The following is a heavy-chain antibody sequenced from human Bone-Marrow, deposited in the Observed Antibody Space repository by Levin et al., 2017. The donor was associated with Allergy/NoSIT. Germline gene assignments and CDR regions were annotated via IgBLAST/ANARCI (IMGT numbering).Heavy chain of an antibody. CDR2: ISYDGSNK. CDR1: GFTFSSYG. J-gene: IGHJ4*02. D-gene: IGHD3-10*01. V-gene: IGHV3-30*18. Sequence: GGSLRLSCAASGFTFSSYGMHWVRQAPGKGLEWVAVISYDGSNKYYADSVKGRFTISRDNSKNTLYLQMNSLRAEDTAVYYCAKAIGEWFGFDYWGQGTLVTVSS. CDR3: AKAIGEWFGFDY.